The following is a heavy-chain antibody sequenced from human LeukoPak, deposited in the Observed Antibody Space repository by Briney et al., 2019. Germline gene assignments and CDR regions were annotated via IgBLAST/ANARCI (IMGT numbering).Heavy chain of an antibody. J-gene: IGHJ4*02. Sequence: GGSLRLSCAASGFTFSSYAMSSVRQAPGKGLEWVTAITGSGDRTYYADSVQGRFTISRDNSKNTLYLQMNSLRAEDTAVYYCTKGDSSTVHLLTGHWGQGTLVTVSS. CDR2: ITGSGDRT. CDR1: GFTFSSYA. V-gene: IGHV3-23*01. CDR3: TKGDSSTVHLLTGH. D-gene: IGHD3-9*01.